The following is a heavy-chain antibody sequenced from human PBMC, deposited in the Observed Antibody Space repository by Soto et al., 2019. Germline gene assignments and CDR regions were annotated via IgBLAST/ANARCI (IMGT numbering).Heavy chain of an antibody. CDR2: INMDGSST. V-gene: IGHV3-74*01. Sequence: EVQLVESGGGLVQPGESLRLSCAASGFTFNNDWMHWVRQAAGKGLVWVSRINMDGSSTNYADSVKGRFTISRDNAKNTLYLQMNSLRAEDTAVYYCARGPRGVYGNDYWGKGALVTVSS. J-gene: IGHJ4*02. D-gene: IGHD2-8*02. CDR1: GFTFNNDW. CDR3: ARGPRGVYGNDY.